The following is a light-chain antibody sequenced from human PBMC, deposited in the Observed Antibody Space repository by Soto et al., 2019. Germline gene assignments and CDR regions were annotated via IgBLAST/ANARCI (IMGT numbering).Light chain of an antibody. V-gene: IGLV1-47*01. CDR1: SSNIGSNY. CDR2: RNN. CDR3: ASWDDSLTGRV. Sequence: QSVLTQPPSASGTPGQRVTISCSGSSSNIGSNYVYWYQQFPGTAPKLLIYRNNQRPSGVPDRFSGSKSGTSASLAISGLRSDDEADYYCASWDDSLTGRVFGGGTKLTVL. J-gene: IGLJ3*02.